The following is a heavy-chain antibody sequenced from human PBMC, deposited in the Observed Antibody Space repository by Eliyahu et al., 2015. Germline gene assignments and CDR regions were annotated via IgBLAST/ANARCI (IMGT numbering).Heavy chain of an antibody. CDR2: IYSGGGT. J-gene: IGHJ3*02. D-gene: IGHD6-19*01. V-gene: IGHV3-53*01. CDR1: GFXXXSNY. CDR3: AGYYSSGWYGAFDI. Sequence: EVQLVESGGGLIQPGGSLRLSCAVSGFXXXSNYMSWVRXAXGKGLECVSVIYSGGGTNYADSVKGRFTISRDNSKNTLYLQMNSLRVEDTAVYYCAGYYSSGWYGAFDIWGQGTMVTVSS.